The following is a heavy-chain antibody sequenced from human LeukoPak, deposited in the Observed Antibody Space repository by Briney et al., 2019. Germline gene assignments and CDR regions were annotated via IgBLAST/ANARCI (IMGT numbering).Heavy chain of an antibody. CDR3: TTGRGYYYDSSGYYLPWFDY. CDR2: IKSKTDGGTT. D-gene: IGHD3-22*01. J-gene: IGHJ4*02. CDR1: GFTFSNAW. V-gene: IGHV3-15*01. Sequence: GGSLRLSCAASGFTFSNAWMSWVRQAPGKGLEWVGRIKSKTDGGTTDYAAPVKGRFTISRDDSKNTLYLQMNSLKTEDTAVYYCTTGRGYYYDSSGYYLPWFDYWGQGTLVTVSS.